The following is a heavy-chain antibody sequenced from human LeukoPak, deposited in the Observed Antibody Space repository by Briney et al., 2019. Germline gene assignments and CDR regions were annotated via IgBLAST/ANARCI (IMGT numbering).Heavy chain of an antibody. CDR2: ISHIGRT. J-gene: IGHJ4*02. CDR1: GDSFSSHY. V-gene: IGHV4-59*11. D-gene: IGHD5-18*01. Sequence: SETLSLTCAVSGDSFSSHYWTWIRQSPGTGLEWIGYISHIGRTNYNPSLKSRVTISIDTSKNQFSLKLRSVTAADTAVYYCARVDTAAFDYWGQGTLVTVSS. CDR3: ARVDTAAFDY.